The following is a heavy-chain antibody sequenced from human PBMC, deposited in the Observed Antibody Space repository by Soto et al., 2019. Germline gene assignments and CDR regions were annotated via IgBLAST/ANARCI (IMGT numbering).Heavy chain of an antibody. D-gene: IGHD2-15*01. CDR2: ISCSGGST. CDR3: AKGGIVVGASEYFQY. J-gene: IGHJ1*01. Sequence: GGSLRLSCAASGFTFSSYAMSWVRQAPGKGLEWVSAISCSGGSTYYADSVKGRFTISRDNSKNTLYLQMNSVRAEDTAVYYCAKGGIVVGASEYFQYWGQGTLVTVSS. V-gene: IGHV3-23*01. CDR1: GFTFSSYA.